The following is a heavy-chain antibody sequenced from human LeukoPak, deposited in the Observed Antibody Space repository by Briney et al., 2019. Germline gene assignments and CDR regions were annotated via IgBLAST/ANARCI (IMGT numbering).Heavy chain of an antibody. V-gene: IGHV1-69*13. CDR1: GGTFSSYA. CDR3: ARGPHSSSTPVLAFQH. D-gene: IGHD3-3*02. CDR2: IIPIFGTA. Sequence: SVKVSCKASGGTFSSYAISWVRQAPGQGLEWMGGIIPIFGTANYAQKFQGRVTITADESTSTAYMELSSLRSEDTAVYYCARGPHSSSTPVLAFQHWGQGTLVTVSS. J-gene: IGHJ1*01.